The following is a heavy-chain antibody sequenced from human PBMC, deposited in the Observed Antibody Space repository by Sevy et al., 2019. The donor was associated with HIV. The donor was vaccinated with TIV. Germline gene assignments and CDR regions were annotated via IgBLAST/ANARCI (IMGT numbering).Heavy chain of an antibody. Sequence: GGSLRLSCAASGLSFSSYAMNWVRQAPGEGLERVSTISGPGGSTYYADSVKGRFTISRDNSKNTLFLQMNSLRAEDTAIYYCATDRSSGWPLWGQGTLVTVSS. CDR2: ISGPGGST. CDR1: GLSFSSYA. J-gene: IGHJ4*02. CDR3: ATDRSSGWPL. D-gene: IGHD6-19*01. V-gene: IGHV3-23*01.